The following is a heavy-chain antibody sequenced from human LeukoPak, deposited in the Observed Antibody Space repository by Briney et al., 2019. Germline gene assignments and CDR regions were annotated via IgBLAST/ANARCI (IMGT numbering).Heavy chain of an antibody. CDR2: INWNGGST. J-gene: IGHJ5*02. V-gene: IGHV3-20*04. Sequence: GGSLRLSCAASGFTFSSYWMSWVRQAPGKGLEWVSGINWNGGSTGYADSVKGRFTISRDNAKNSLYLQMNSLRAEDTALYYCAREQGMVRGSWFDPWGQGTLVTVSS. CDR3: AREQGMVRGSWFDP. CDR1: GFTFSSYW. D-gene: IGHD3-10*01.